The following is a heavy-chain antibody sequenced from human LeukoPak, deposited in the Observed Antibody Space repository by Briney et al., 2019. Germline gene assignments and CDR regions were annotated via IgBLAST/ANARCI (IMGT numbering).Heavy chain of an antibody. J-gene: IGHJ4*02. V-gene: IGHV3-11*01. Sequence: GGSLRLSCASSGFTFSDYYMSWIRQAPGKGLEWISYISGSGKTIYYADSVKGRFTISRDNAKNSLYLQMNSLRAEDTAVYYCARRIYYDNSGYSYWGQGTPVTVSS. CDR3: ARRIYYDNSGYSY. D-gene: IGHD3-22*01. CDR2: ISGSGKTI. CDR1: GFTFSDYY.